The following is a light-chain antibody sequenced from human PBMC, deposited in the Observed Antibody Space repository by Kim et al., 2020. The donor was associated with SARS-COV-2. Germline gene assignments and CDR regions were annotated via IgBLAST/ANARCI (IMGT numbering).Light chain of an antibody. CDR1: QSVSSW. CDR3: QQYSSDPPRT. CDR2: KAS. J-gene: IGKJ1*01. Sequence: SVGDKVTITCRASQSVSSWLAWYQQKPGKAPNLLIYKASSLDSGVPSRFSGSGSGTEFTLTINSLQPDDFATYYCQQYSSDPPRTFGQGTKVDIK. V-gene: IGKV1-5*03.